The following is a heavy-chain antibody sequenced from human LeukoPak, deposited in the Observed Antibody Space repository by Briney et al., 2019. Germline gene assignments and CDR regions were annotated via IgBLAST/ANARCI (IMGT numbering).Heavy chain of an antibody. CDR1: GFTFSSYA. D-gene: IGHD2-2*01. V-gene: IGHV3-23*01. J-gene: IGHJ4*02. CDR3: AKDPPLPMPRGRENFDY. Sequence: PGGSLRLSCAASGFTFSSYAMSWVRQAPGKGLEWVSAISGSGGSTYYADSVKGRFTISRDNSKNTLYLQMNSLRAEDTAVYYCAKDPPLPMPRGRENFDYWGQGTLVTVSS. CDR2: ISGSGGST.